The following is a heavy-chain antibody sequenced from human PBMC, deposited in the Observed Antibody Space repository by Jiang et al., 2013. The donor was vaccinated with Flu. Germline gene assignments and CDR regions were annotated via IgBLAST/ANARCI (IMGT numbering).Heavy chain of an antibody. Sequence: KASGYTFADYFVHWVRQAPGQGLEWMGMVSPTNGDINYAQNFRGRVTMTRDTSTSTVYMDLSSLTAEDTAVYYCAREKPSSNWFDPWGQGTLVTVSS. J-gene: IGHJ5*02. CDR2: VSPTNGDI. D-gene: IGHD1-14*01. V-gene: IGHV1-46*01. CDR3: AREKPSSNWFDP. CDR1: GYTFADYF.